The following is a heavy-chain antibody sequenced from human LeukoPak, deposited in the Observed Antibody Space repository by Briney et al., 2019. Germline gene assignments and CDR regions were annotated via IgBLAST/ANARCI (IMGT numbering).Heavy chain of an antibody. CDR1: GFTFSSYG. CDR3: AKDWDGYNQEYFQH. Sequence: GGSLRLSCAASGFTFSSYGMHWVRQAPGKGLEWVAVISYDGSNEYYADSVKGRFTISRDNSKNTLYLQMNSLRAEDTAVYYCAKDWDGYNQEYFQHWGQGTLVTVSS. D-gene: IGHD5-24*01. J-gene: IGHJ1*01. V-gene: IGHV3-30*18. CDR2: ISYDGSNE.